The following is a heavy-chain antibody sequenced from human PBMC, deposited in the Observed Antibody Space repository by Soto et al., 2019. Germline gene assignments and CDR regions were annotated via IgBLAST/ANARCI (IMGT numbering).Heavy chain of an antibody. J-gene: IGHJ1*01. D-gene: IGHD3-22*01. V-gene: IGHV1-69*01. CDR2: IIPIFGTA. CDR1: GGTFSSYA. CDR3: ARDPDHYYDSSGYYYGYFQH. Sequence: QVQLVQSGAELKKPGSSVKVSCKASGGTFSSYAISWVRQAPGQGLELMGGIIPIFGTANYAQKFQGRVTITADESTSTAYMELSSLRSEDTAVYYCARDPDHYYDSSGYYYGYFQHWGQGTLVTVSS.